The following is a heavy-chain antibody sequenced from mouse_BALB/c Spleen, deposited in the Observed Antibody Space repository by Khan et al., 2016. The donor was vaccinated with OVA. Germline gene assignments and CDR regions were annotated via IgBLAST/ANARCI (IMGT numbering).Heavy chain of an antibody. CDR2: IAPGSGST. J-gene: IGHJ4*01. D-gene: IGHD1-1*01. CDR3: ARSNYYGGSLYAMDY. Sequence: DLVKPGASVKLSCKASGYTFTSYWINWIKQRPGQGLEWIGRIAPGSGSTYYNEMFKDKATLTVDTSSSTSYIQLSSLSSEDSAVYFCARSNYYGGSLYAMDYWGQGTSVTVSS. CDR1: GYTFTSYW. V-gene: IGHV1S41*01.